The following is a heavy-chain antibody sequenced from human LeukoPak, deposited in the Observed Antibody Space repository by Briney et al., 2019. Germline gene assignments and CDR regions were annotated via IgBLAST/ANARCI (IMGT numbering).Heavy chain of an antibody. J-gene: IGHJ4*02. D-gene: IGHD6-13*01. V-gene: IGHV1-69*05. CDR1: GGTFSSYA. Sequence: SVKVSCKASGGTFSSYAISWVRQAPGQGLEWMERIIPIFGTANYAQKFQGRVTITTDESTSTAYMELSSLRSEDTAVYYCARTASSSWYNPYYFDYWGQGTLVTVSS. CDR2: IIPIFGTA. CDR3: ARTASSSWYNPYYFDY.